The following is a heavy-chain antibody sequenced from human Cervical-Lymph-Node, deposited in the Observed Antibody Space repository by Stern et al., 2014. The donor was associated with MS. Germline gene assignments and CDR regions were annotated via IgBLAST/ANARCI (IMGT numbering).Heavy chain of an antibody. D-gene: IGHD3-10*02. Sequence: EVQLVESGGGLIQPGGSLRLSCAASGFTVSTHYMSWVRQAPGKGLEWVSIIFSGGSTYYADSVRGRFTISRDSSKNTVFLQINSLKADDTALYYCARDAPLGVRGFYGLDVWGQGTTVIVSS. CDR3: ARDAPLGVRGFYGLDV. CDR1: GFTVSTHY. CDR2: IFSGGST. V-gene: IGHV3-53*01. J-gene: IGHJ6*02.